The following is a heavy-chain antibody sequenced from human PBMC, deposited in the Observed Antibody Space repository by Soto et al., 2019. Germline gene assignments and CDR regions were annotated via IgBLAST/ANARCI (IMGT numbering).Heavy chain of an antibody. Sequence: SVKVSCKASGGTFSSYAISWVRQAPGQGLEWMGGIIPIFGTANYAQKFQGRVTITADESTSTAYMELSSLRSEDTAVYYCARGGLAVNAFDIWGQGTMVTVSS. D-gene: IGHD6-19*01. CDR1: GGTFSSYA. CDR3: ARGGLAVNAFDI. CDR2: IIPIFGTA. V-gene: IGHV1-69*13. J-gene: IGHJ3*02.